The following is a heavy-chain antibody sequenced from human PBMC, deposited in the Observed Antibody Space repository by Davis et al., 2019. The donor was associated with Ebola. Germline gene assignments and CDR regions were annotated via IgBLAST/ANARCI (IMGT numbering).Heavy chain of an antibody. D-gene: IGHD6-19*01. CDR1: GFTFSSYA. CDR3: ASGGKGWLVLHYYGMDV. Sequence: GGSLRLSCAASGFTFSSYAMHWVRQAPGKGLEWVSSISSSSSYIYYADSVKGRFTISRDNAKNSLYLQMNSLRAEDTAVYYCASGGKGWLVLHYYGMDVWGKGTTVTVSS. J-gene: IGHJ6*04. CDR2: ISSSSSYI. V-gene: IGHV3-21*01.